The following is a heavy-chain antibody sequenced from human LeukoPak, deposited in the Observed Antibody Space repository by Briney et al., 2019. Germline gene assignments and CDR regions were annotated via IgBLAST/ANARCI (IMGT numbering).Heavy chain of an antibody. CDR1: GGTFSSYA. J-gene: IGHJ5*02. D-gene: IGHD3-10*01. CDR2: IIPIFGTA. CDR3: SMYYYGSGSEWWPWFGP. V-gene: IGHV1-69*05. Sequence: SVKVSCKASGGTFSSYAISWVRQAPGQGLEWMGGIIPIFGTANYAQKFQGRVTITTDESTSTAYMELSSLRSEDTAVYYCSMYYYGSGSEWWPWFGPWGQGTLVTVSS.